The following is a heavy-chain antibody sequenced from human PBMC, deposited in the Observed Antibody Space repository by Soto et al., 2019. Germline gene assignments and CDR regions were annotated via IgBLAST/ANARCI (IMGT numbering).Heavy chain of an antibody. CDR1: GDSFTKYD. V-gene: IGHV1-8*01. J-gene: IGHJ4*02. CDR3: ARRKERSGPHYFDY. Sequence: QVQLVQSGAEVKKPGASVKVSCKASGDSFTKYDIHWGRQATGQGLEWMGWMNPNTGNTGSAQKFRGRVNLTRNTAISTAYMELSSLRSDDTAVYFCARRKERSGPHYFDYWGQGTLVTVSS. CDR2: MNPNTGNT. D-gene: IGHD6-25*01.